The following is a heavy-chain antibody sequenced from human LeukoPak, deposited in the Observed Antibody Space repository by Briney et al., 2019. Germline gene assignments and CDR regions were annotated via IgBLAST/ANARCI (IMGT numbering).Heavy chain of an antibody. CDR2: INPKSGGT. Sequence: ASVKVSCKASGYTFTDYHMRWVRQAPGQGLEWMGWINPKSGGTKYAQNFQGRVTMSRDTSISTAYMELDRLRSDDAAVYFCARAVYSSGWNDYWGQGTLVTVSS. CDR1: GYTFTDYH. D-gene: IGHD6-19*01. J-gene: IGHJ4*02. CDR3: ARAVYSSGWNDY. V-gene: IGHV1-2*02.